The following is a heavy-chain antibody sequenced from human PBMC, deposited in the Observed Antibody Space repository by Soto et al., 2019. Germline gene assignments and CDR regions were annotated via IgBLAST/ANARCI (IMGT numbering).Heavy chain of an antibody. J-gene: IGHJ4*02. V-gene: IGHV4-34*01. Sequence: QILLQQWGAGLLKPSETLSLTCAVYGVSFSDYYWSWIRQPPGKGLGWIGEINHSGSTNYNPSLKRRVTISVDTSKNQFSLKLSSVTAAETAVYYCAGTSRFDYWGQGTLVTVSS. CDR2: INHSGST. D-gene: IGHD6-6*01. CDR3: AGTSRFDY. CDR1: GVSFSDYY.